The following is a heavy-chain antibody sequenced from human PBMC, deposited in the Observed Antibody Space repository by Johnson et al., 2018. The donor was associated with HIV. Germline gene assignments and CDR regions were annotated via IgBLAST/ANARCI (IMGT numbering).Heavy chain of an antibody. J-gene: IGHJ3*02. Sequence: VQLVESGGGVIRPGGSLRLSCAASGFTFEDYAMSWVRQAPGKGLEWVSGINWNGGTTGYADSEKGRFTISRDNAKSSLYLQMNSLRAEDTALYYCVRVGYDSSCYLITYAFDIWGPGAMVTVSS. V-gene: IGHV3-20*04. CDR2: INWNGGTT. CDR1: GFTFEDYA. D-gene: IGHD3-22*01. CDR3: VRVGYDSSCYLITYAFDI.